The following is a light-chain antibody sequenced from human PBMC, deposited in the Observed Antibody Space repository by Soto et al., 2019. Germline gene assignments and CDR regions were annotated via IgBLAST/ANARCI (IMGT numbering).Light chain of an antibody. Sequence: QSALTQPPSVSGSPGQSVAISWTGTSSDVGGSNGVSWYQQPPGTSPKLMIYDVSNRPSGVPDRFSGSKSGNTASLTISGLQAEDEGDYYCSSYTSSSTYVFGTGTKVTVL. J-gene: IGLJ1*01. CDR2: DVS. V-gene: IGLV2-18*02. CDR3: SSYTSSSTYV. CDR1: SSDVGGSNG.